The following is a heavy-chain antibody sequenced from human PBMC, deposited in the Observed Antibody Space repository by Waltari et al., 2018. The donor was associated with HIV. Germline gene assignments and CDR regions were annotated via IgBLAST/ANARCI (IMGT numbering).Heavy chain of an antibody. V-gene: IGHV2-5*01. CDR3: AHRLVNYRALDYGDVHGFDY. CDR2: IYWNDDK. J-gene: IGHJ4*02. Sequence: QITLKESGPTLVKPTQTLTLTCTFSGFSLSTSGVGVGWIRQPPGKALEWLALIYWNDDKRYSPSLKSRLTITKDTSKNQVVLTMTNMDPVDTATYYCAHRLVNYRALDYGDVHGFDYGGQGTLVTVSS. D-gene: IGHD4-17*01. CDR1: GFSLSTSGVG.